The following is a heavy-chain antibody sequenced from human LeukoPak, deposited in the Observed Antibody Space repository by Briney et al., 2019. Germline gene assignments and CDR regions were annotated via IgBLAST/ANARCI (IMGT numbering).Heavy chain of an antibody. CDR3: ARGEETIDY. J-gene: IGHJ4*02. Sequence: GGSLRLSCAASGFTFTTYDMNWVRQAPGKGLEWVSYISSSSSYIYYADSVKGRFTISRDNAKNSLYLQMNSLRAEDTAVYYCARGEETIDYWGQGTLVTVSS. CDR2: ISSSSSYI. CDR1: GFTFTTYD. V-gene: IGHV3-21*01.